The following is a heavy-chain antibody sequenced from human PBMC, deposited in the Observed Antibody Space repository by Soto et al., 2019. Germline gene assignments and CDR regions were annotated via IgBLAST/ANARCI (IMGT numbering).Heavy chain of an antibody. V-gene: IGHV3-9*01. CDR3: AKDXXYCSXXXCDYGMDV. CDR2: IDWNGDVI. Sequence: EVQLVESGGGLVQPGRSLRLSCAASGFTFDDYVIQWVRQVPGXXLEWVXGIDWNGDVIGYADSVKGRFIVSRDSAKNSLFLQMNSLRSDDTALYYCAKDXXYCSXXXCDYGMDVWGQGTTVTVSS. CDR1: GFTFDDYV. D-gene: IGHD2-2*01. J-gene: IGHJ6*02.